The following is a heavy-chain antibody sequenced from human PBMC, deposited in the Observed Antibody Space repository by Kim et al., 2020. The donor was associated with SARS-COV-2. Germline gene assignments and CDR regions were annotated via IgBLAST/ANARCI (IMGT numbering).Heavy chain of an antibody. Sequence: YYNPSLKSRVTISVDTSKNQFSLKLSSVTAADTAVYYCARRSGWYYFDYWGQGTLVTVSS. CDR3: ARRSGWYYFDY. J-gene: IGHJ4*02. D-gene: IGHD6-19*01. V-gene: IGHV4-39*01.